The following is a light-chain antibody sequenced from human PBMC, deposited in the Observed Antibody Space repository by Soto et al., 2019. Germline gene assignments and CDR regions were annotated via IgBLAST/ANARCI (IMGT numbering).Light chain of an antibody. J-gene: IGLJ2*01. CDR1: SSDVGAYNY. CDR2: EVS. CDR3: SSYAGSNNLV. Sequence: QAVVTQPPSASGSPGQSVTISCTGTSSDVGAYNYVSWYQQHPGKAPKLMIYEVSQRPSGVPDRFSGSKSGYTASLTVSGLQAEDEADYYCSSYAGSNNLVFGGGTKLTVL. V-gene: IGLV2-8*01.